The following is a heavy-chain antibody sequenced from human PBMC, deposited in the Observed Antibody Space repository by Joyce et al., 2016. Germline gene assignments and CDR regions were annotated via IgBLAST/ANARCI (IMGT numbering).Heavy chain of an antibody. Sequence: EVQLVQSGAEVKKPGESLKISCKLSGYTYTSYWIGWVRQMPGKGLEWMGIIYPADSDTRYSPSFQGQVTISADKSISTAYLQWSSLKASDTAIYYCARSGGSYSYFFDYWGQGTLVTVSS. J-gene: IGHJ4*02. CDR1: GYTYTSYW. V-gene: IGHV5-51*01. CDR2: IYPADSDT. D-gene: IGHD1-26*01. CDR3: ARSGGSYSYFFDY.